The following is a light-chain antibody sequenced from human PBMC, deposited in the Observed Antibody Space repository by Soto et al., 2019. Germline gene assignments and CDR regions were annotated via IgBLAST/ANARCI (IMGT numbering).Light chain of an antibody. CDR2: GAS. Sequence: EVVMTQSPATLSVSPGDRATLSCRASQSVSSDLAWHQQKPGQAPRLLIYGASTRATGIPARFNGSGSGTEFTLTISSLQSEDFAVYYCQHYNNWPFTFGQGTRLEIK. J-gene: IGKJ5*01. V-gene: IGKV3-15*01. CDR1: QSVSSD. CDR3: QHYNNWPFT.